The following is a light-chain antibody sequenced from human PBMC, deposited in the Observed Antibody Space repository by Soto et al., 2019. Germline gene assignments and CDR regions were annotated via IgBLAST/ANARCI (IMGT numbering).Light chain of an antibody. CDR3: TSFTTADTHV. Sequence: QSALTQPASVSGSPGQSITVSCIGTSSDIASYDYVSWYQQHPGKVPKLMIYDVSNRPSGVSNRFSGSKSGNTASLTISGLQAVDEADYYCTSFTTADTHVFGTGTKLTVL. V-gene: IGLV2-14*03. CDR2: DVS. J-gene: IGLJ1*01. CDR1: SSDIASYDY.